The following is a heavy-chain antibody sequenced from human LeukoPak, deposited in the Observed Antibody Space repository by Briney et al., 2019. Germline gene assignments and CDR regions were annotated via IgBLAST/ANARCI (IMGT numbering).Heavy chain of an antibody. CDR3: ARNRYYYGSGNYGVPNWFDP. J-gene: IGHJ5*02. V-gene: IGHV4-39*01. CDR1: GGSISSNSYY. CDR2: IYYSGST. D-gene: IGHD3-10*01. Sequence: PSGTLSLTCTVSGGSISSNSYYWGWIRQPPGKGLKWIGSIYYSGSTYYNPSLKSRVTISVDTSKNQFSLKLNSVTAADTAVYYCARNRYYYGSGNYGVPNWFDPWGQGTLVTVSS.